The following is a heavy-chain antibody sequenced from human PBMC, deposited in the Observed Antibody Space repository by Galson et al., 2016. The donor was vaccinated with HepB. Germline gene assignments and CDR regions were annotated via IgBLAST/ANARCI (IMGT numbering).Heavy chain of an antibody. CDR3: ASPIAVASKGFDC. Sequence: SVKVSCKASGYTFTSSDINWVRQATGQGLEWMGWMNPNTGNTGYAQKFQGRVTMTRDTSMRTAYMALRSLRSDDTAVNYCASPIAVASKGFDCGGQGTLVTVSS. CDR1: GYTFTSSD. CDR2: MNPNTGNT. J-gene: IGHJ4*02. V-gene: IGHV1-8*01. D-gene: IGHD6-19*01.